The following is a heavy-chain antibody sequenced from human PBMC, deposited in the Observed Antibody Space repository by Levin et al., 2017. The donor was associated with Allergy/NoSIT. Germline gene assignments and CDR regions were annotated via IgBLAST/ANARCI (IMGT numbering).Heavy chain of an antibody. J-gene: IGHJ4*02. D-gene: IGHD3-22*01. CDR1: GGSTTSYF. CDR2: IDFSRRP. CDR3: ARGAYSSGFNFLDY. Sequence: PSETLSLTCTVSGGSTTSYFWSWIRQAPERGLEWIGHIDFSRRPNYNPSLKSRGTISIDTPKNQFSLSLSSVTAADTAIYYCARGAYSSGFNFLDYWGQGTLVTVSS. V-gene: IGHV4-59*01.